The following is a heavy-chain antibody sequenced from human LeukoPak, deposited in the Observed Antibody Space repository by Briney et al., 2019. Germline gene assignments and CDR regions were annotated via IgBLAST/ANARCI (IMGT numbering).Heavy chain of an antibody. J-gene: IGHJ4*02. Sequence: GGSLRLSCAASGFTFSSYGMHWVRQAPGKGLEWVAVISYDGSNRYYADSVKGRFTISRDNSKNTLYLQMNSLRAEDTAVYYCAKDFPRNYDFWSGHAPSGYFDYWGQGTLVTVSS. D-gene: IGHD3-3*01. CDR2: ISYDGSNR. CDR1: GFTFSSYG. V-gene: IGHV3-30*18. CDR3: AKDFPRNYDFWSGHAPSGYFDY.